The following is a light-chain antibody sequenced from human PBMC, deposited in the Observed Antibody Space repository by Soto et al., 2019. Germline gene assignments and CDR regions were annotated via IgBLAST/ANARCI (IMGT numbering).Light chain of an antibody. CDR3: QQSYSTPLALT. V-gene: IGKV1-39*01. Sequence: SPSSLSSSVGDRVTITCRASQSISSYLNWYQQKPGKAPKLLIYAASSLQSGVPSRFSGSGSGTDFTLTISSLQPEDFATYYCQQSYSTPLALTFGGGTKVDIK. J-gene: IGKJ4*01. CDR2: AAS. CDR1: QSISSY.